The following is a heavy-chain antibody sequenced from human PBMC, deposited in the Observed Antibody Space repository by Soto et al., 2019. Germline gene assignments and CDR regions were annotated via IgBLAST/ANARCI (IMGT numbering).Heavy chain of an antibody. CDR3: ARAGPLRGSSEFDY. J-gene: IGHJ4*02. CDR2: IKQDGSEK. D-gene: IGHD1-26*01. CDR1: GFTFSSYW. Sequence: GGSLRLSCAASGFTFSSYWMSWVRQAPGKGLEWVANIKQDGSEKYYVDSVKGRFTISRDNAKNSLYLQMNSLRAEDTAVYYCARAGPLRGSSEFDYWGQGTLVTVSS. V-gene: IGHV3-7*01.